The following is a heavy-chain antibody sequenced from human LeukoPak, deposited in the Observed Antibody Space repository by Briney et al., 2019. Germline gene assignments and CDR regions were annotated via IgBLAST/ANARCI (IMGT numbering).Heavy chain of an antibody. CDR3: ATGYGSGGAAFDY. V-gene: IGHV1-24*01. Sequence: ASVKVSCKVSGYTLTELSMHWVRQAPGKGLEWMGGFDPEDGETIYAQKFQGRVTMTEDTSTDAAYMELSSLRSEDTAVYYCATGYGSGGAAFDYWGQGTLVTVSS. CDR1: GYTLTELS. D-gene: IGHD3-10*01. CDR2: FDPEDGET. J-gene: IGHJ4*02.